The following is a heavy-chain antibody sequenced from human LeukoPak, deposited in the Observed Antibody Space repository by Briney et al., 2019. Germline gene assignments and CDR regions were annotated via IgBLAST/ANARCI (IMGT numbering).Heavy chain of an antibody. V-gene: IGHV3-33*01. D-gene: IGHD4-17*01. CDR3: ARAGRDDYGVYFDY. CDR1: GFTFSSYG. CDR2: IWYDGSNK. Sequence: GGSLRLSCAASGFTFSSYGMHWVRQAPGKGLEWVAVIWYDGSNKYYADSVKGRFTISRDNSKNTLYLQMNSLRAEDTAVYYCARAGRDDYGVYFDYWGQGTLVTVSS. J-gene: IGHJ4*02.